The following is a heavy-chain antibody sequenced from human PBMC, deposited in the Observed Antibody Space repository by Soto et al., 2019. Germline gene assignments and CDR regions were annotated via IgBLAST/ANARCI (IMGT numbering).Heavy chain of an antibody. CDR1: GYTFTGYY. D-gene: IGHD3-16*02. V-gene: IGHV1-2*02. CDR2: INPNSGGT. CDR3: ARAYDYVWGSYRLDY. Sequence: ASVKVSCKASGYTFTGYYMHWVRQAPGQGLEWMGWINPNSGGTNYAQKFQGRVTMTRDTSTSTVYMELSSLRSEDTAVYYCARAYDYVWGSYRLDYWGQGTLVTVSS. J-gene: IGHJ4*02.